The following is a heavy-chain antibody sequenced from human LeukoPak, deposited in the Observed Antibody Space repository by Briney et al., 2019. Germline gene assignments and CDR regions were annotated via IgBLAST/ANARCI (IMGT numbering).Heavy chain of an antibody. CDR3: ARGRSSGWPLWVNYYYYYMDV. J-gene: IGHJ6*03. V-gene: IGHV1-8*03. CDR1: GYTFTSYD. CDR2: MNPNSGNT. D-gene: IGHD6-19*01. Sequence: ASVKVSCKASGYTFTSYDINWVRQATGQGLEWMGWMNPNSGNTGYAQKFQGRVTITRNTSISTAYMELSSLRSEDTAVYYCARGRSSGWPLWVNYYYYYMDVWGKGTTVTVSS.